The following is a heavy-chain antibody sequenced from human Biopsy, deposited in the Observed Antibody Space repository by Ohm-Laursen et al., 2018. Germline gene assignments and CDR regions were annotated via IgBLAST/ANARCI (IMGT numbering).Heavy chain of an antibody. CDR1: GFTLSSNA. D-gene: IGHD4-23*01. Sequence: SLRLSCAASGFTLSSNAMSWVRQAPGRGLEWVSYISGGGTIYYGDSMKGRVTISRDNAKNSLYLQMHSLRAEDTAVYYCARDTRWSPYSMDVWGQGTTVTVSS. V-gene: IGHV3-11*01. CDR3: ARDTRWSPYSMDV. J-gene: IGHJ6*02. CDR2: ISGGGTI.